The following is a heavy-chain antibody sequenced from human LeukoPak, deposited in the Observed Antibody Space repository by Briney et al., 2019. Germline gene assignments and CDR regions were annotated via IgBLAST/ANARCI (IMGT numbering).Heavy chain of an antibody. J-gene: IGHJ4*02. CDR3: ARDRSAAPADY. D-gene: IGHD6-13*01. CDR1: GGSISSSSCY. V-gene: IGHV4-39*02. Sequence: SETLSLTCTVSGGSISSSSCYWGWIRQPPGKGLEWIGSIYYSGSTYYNPSLKSRVTISVDTSKNQFSLKLSSVTAADTAVYYCARDRSAAPADYWGQGTLVTVSS. CDR2: IYYSGST.